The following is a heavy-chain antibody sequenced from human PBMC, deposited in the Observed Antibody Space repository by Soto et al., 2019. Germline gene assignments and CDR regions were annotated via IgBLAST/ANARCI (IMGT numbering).Heavy chain of an antibody. Sequence: SVKVSCKASGGTFSSYAISWVRQAPGQGLEWMGGIIPIFGTANYAQKFQGRVTITADESTSTAYMELSSLRSEDTAVYYGARDRVLAGDYSGMDVWGQGTTVTVSS. CDR2: IIPIFGTA. D-gene: IGHD3-3*02. CDR1: GGTFSSYA. V-gene: IGHV1-69*13. CDR3: ARDRVLAGDYSGMDV. J-gene: IGHJ6*02.